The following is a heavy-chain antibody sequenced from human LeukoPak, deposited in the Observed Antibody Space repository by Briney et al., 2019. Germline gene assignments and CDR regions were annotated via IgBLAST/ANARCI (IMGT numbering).Heavy chain of an antibody. J-gene: IGHJ3*02. D-gene: IGHD3-22*01. CDR2: INHSGST. V-gene: IGHV4-34*01. Sequence: SETLSLTCAVYGGSFSGYYWSWIRQPPGKGLEWIGEINHSGSTNYNPSLKSRVTISVDTSKNQFSLKLSSVTAADTAVYYCAIQEGYYYDSSGLPDDAFDIWGQGTMVTVSS. CDR3: AIQEGYYYDSSGLPDDAFDI. CDR1: GGSFSGYY.